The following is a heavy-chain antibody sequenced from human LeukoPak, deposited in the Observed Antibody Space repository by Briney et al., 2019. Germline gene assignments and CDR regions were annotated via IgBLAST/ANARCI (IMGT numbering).Heavy chain of an antibody. Sequence: GGPLRLSCAASGLTFSNYAMSWVRQAPGKGLEWVSSISNSGGRTFYTDSVKGRFTISRDNSKITLYLQMNSLRAEDTAVYYCAKSYNGYESKPDYWGQGTLVTVSS. CDR3: AKSYNGYESKPDY. D-gene: IGHD5-12*01. V-gene: IGHV3-23*01. J-gene: IGHJ4*02. CDR2: ISNSGGRT. CDR1: GLTFSNYA.